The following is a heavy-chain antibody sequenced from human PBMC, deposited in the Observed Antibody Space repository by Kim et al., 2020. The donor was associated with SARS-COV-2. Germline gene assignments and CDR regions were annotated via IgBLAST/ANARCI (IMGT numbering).Heavy chain of an antibody. J-gene: IGHJ3*02. CDR3: AKDAGYDSSGYYYGRRGNDAFDI. CDR2: ISWNSGSI. V-gene: IGHV3-9*01. Sequence: GGSLRLSCAASGFTFDDYAMHWVRQAPGKGLEWVSGISWNSGSIGYADSVKGRFTISRDNAKNSLYLQMNSLRAEDTALYYCAKDAGYDSSGYYYGRRGNDAFDIWGQGTMVTVSS. CDR1: GFTFDDYA. D-gene: IGHD3-22*01.